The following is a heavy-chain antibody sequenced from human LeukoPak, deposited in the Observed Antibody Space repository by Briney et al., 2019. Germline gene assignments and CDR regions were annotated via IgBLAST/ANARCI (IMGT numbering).Heavy chain of an antibody. D-gene: IGHD2-21*02. Sequence: SVKVSCKASGGTFSSYAISWVRQAPGQGLEWMGGIIPIFGTANYAQKFQGRVTITADKSTSTAYMELSSLRSEDTAVYYCARRHAYCGGDCYHGGWDYWGQGTLVTVSS. V-gene: IGHV1-69*06. CDR1: GGTFSSYA. J-gene: IGHJ4*02. CDR3: ARRHAYCGGDCYHGGWDY. CDR2: IIPIFGTA.